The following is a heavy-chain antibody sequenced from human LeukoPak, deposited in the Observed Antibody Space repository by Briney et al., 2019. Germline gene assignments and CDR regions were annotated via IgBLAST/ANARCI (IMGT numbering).Heavy chain of an antibody. V-gene: IGHV1-2*02. Sequence: GASVKVSCKASGYTFTGYYMHWVRQAPGQGLEWMGWINPNSGGTNYAQKFQGRVTMTRDTSISTAYMELSRLRFDDTAVYYCAREYYDSSGRKHAFDIWGQGTMVTVSS. CDR3: AREYYDSSGRKHAFDI. CDR2: INPNSGGT. J-gene: IGHJ3*02. CDR1: GYTFTGYY. D-gene: IGHD3-22*01.